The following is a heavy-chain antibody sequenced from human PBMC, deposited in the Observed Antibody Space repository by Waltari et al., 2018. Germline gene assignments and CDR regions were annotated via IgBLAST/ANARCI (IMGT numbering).Heavy chain of an antibody. CDR1: GITFSSHA. Sequence: EVQLLESGGGLVQPGGSLRLSCAASGITFSSHAMTWVRQAPGKGLEGVSAISSSGGSTYYADAVKGRFTISRDNSKNTLYLQMNSLRAEDTAVYYCAKGGTLFWGQGTLVTVSS. J-gene: IGHJ4*02. V-gene: IGHV3-23*01. CDR3: AKGGTLF. CDR2: ISSSGGST. D-gene: IGHD2-21*01.